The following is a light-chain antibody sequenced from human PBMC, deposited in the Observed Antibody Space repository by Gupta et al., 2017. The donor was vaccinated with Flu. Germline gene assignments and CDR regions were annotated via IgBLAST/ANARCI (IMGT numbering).Light chain of an antibody. J-gene: IGLJ2*01. CDR1: DSDLGSSNL. CDR3: CSYAKTSLLV. CDR2: EVN. Sequence: QPALTQPASLAWSPGQSISISCTGSDSDLGSSNLVSWYQQHPGEAPRVIIFEVNKRPSGVSVRFSGSKFGHTASLTISGLQAEDEAHYYCCSYAKTSLLVFGGGTKVTV. V-gene: IGLV2-23*02.